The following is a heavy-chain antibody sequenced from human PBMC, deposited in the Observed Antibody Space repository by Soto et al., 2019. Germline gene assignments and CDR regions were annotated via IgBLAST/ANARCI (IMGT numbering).Heavy chain of an antibody. CDR1: GYTFTGYY. V-gene: IGHV1-2*04. Sequence: QVQLVQSGAEVKKPGASVKVSCKASGYTFTGYYMHWVRQSPGQGLEWMGWINPNSGGTNYAQKFQGWVTMTKETSTSTAYMELRRLRSNATSVYYCARSARHCISTSCYSGYYYYGMPVWGQGTTVTVSS. D-gene: IGHD2-2*02. CDR3: ARSARHCISTSCYSGYYYYGMPV. CDR2: INPNSGGT. J-gene: IGHJ6*02.